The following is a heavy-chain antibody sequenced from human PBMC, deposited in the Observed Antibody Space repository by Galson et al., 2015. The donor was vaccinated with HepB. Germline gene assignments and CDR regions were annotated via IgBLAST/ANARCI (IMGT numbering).Heavy chain of an antibody. J-gene: IGHJ6*04. CDR3: ARWGSYDIWDV. V-gene: IGHV3-48*01. Sequence: SLRLSCAASGFTFSTYSMNWVRQAPGKGLEWVSYITSSSGTIYYADSVKGRLTISRDNAKNLRFLQMNSLRAEDTAVYYCARWGSYDIWDVWGKGTTVTVSS. CDR1: GFTFSTYS. CDR2: ITSSSGTI. D-gene: IGHD3-9*01.